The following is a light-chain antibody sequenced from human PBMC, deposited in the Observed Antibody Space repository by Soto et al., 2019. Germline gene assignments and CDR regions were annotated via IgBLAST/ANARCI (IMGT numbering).Light chain of an antibody. CDR3: QHYNSYSEA. J-gene: IGKJ1*01. V-gene: IGKV1-5*03. CDR1: QTISSW. Sequence: DIQMTQSPSTLPGSVGDTVTITCRASQTISSWLAWYQQKPGKAPKLLIYKASTLKSGVPSRFSGSGSGTEFTLTISSLQPDDVATYYCQHYNSYSEALGQGTKVDI. CDR2: KAS.